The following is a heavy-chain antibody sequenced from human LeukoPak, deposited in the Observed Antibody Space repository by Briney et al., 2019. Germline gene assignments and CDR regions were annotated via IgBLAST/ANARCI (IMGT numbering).Heavy chain of an antibody. J-gene: IGHJ4*02. CDR3: TRDPTGGNHYGPFDY. CDR1: GFTLRNYE. CDR2: ISASGITI. D-gene: IGHD2-8*02. Sequence: PGGSLRLSRAASGFTLRNYEMNWVRQAPGKGLEWVSYISASGITIYYADSVKGRFTISRDNAKNSLYLQMNRLRAEDTAVYYCTRDPTGGNHYGPFDYWGQGTLVTVSS. V-gene: IGHV3-48*03.